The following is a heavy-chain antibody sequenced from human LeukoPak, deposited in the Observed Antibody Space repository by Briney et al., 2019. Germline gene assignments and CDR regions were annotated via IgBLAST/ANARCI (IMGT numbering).Heavy chain of an antibody. Sequence: VKVSCKASGGTFSSYAISWVRQAPGQGLEWMGGIIPIFGTANYAQKFQGRVTITTDESTSTAYMELSSPRSEDTAVYYCARVHRDDYGDYGYYYYYMDVWGKGTTVTVSS. V-gene: IGHV1-69*05. J-gene: IGHJ6*03. D-gene: IGHD4-17*01. CDR2: IIPIFGTA. CDR1: GGTFSSYA. CDR3: ARVHRDDYGDYGYYYYYMDV.